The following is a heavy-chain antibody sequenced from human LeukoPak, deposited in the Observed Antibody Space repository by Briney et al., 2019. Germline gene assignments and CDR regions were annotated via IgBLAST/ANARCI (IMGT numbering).Heavy chain of an antibody. V-gene: IGHV3-30*02. CDR1: GFTFSSYG. D-gene: IGHD6-13*01. J-gene: IGHJ4*02. CDR3: AKDEGSWYAVDY. CDR2: IRYDGSNK. Sequence: GGSLRLSCAASGFTFSSYGMHWVSHAPGKGLEWVAFIRYDGSNKYYADSVKGRLTISRDNSKNTLYLQMNSLRAEDTAVYYCAKDEGSWYAVDYWGQGTLVTVSS.